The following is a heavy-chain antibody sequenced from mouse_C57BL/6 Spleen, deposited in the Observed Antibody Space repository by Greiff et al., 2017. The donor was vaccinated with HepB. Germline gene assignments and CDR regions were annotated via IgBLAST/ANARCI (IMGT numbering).Heavy chain of an antibody. V-gene: IGHV1-80*01. CDR3: ARSTTVVAPVAY. D-gene: IGHD1-1*01. CDR2: IYPGDGDT. CDR1: GYAFSSYW. Sequence: VKLQQSGAELVKPGASVKISCKASGYAFSSYWMNWVKQRPGKGLEWIGQIYPGDGDTNYNGKFKGKATLTADKSSSTAYMQLSSLTSEDSAVYFCARSTTVVAPVAYWGQGTLVTVSA. J-gene: IGHJ3*01.